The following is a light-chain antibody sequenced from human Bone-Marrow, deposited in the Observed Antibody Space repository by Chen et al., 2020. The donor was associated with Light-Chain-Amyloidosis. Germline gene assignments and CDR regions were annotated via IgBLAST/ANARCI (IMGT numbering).Light chain of an antibody. CDR3: QTWGSGFHVL. Sequence: QHVLTQSPSASASLGASVKLTCILSSGHRTYPIAWHQRQPGKGPRYLMLVNQDGTHTKGDGIPDRFSGSSSGAERYLTISSLRSEDEADYYCQTWGSGFHVLFGGGTRLSVL. CDR2: VNQDGTH. V-gene: IGLV4-69*01. CDR1: SGHRTYP. J-gene: IGLJ2*01.